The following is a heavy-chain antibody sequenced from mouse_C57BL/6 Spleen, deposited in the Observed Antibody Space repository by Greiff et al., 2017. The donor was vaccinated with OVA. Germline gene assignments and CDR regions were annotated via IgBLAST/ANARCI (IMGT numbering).Heavy chain of an antibody. CDR3: ARRDDGYWDY. CDR1: GYTFTSYG. D-gene: IGHD2-3*01. V-gene: IGHV1-81*01. J-gene: IGHJ2*01. Sequence: QVQLKESGAELARPGASVKLSCTASGYTFTSYGISWVKQRTGQGLEWIGEIYPRSGNTYYNEKFKGKATLTADKSSSTAYMELRSLTSEDSAVYFCARRDDGYWDYWGQGTTLTVSS. CDR2: IYPRSGNT.